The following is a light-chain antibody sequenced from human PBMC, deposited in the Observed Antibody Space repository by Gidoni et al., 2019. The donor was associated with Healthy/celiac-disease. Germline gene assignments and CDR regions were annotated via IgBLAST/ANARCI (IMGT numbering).Light chain of an antibody. V-gene: IGKV3-11*01. Sequence: IVFTQSPATLSLSPGERATLSCSASQSVSSYLAWYQQKPVQAPMLLIYDASNRATGIPARISGSGSGTDFTLTISSLDPEDFAVYYCQQRSNWLTFGGXTKVEIK. CDR2: DAS. J-gene: IGKJ4*01. CDR3: QQRSNWLT. CDR1: QSVSSY.